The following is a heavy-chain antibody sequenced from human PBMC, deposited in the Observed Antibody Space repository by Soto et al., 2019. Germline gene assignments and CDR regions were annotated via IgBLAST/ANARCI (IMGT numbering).Heavy chain of an antibody. V-gene: IGHV1-46*01. CDR2: INPSGGST. J-gene: IGHJ5*02. Sequence: GASVKVSCKASGYTFTSYYMHWVRQAPGQGLEWMGIINPSGGSTSYAQKFQGRVTMTRDTSTSTVYMGLSSLRSEDTAVYYCARGGIQLWLTYWFDPWGQGTLVTVSS. CDR1: GYTFTSYY. CDR3: ARGGIQLWLTYWFDP. D-gene: IGHD5-18*01.